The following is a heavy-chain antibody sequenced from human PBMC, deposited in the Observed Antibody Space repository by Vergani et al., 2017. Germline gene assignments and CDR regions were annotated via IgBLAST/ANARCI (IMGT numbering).Heavy chain of an antibody. CDR1: GYTFTSYY. CDR3: ARDLRDSSAPTFDY. D-gene: IGHD3-22*01. J-gene: IGHJ4*02. V-gene: IGHV1-46*03. CDR2: INPSGGST. Sequence: QVQLVQSGAEVKKPGASVKVSCKASGYTFTSYYMHWVRQAPGQGLEWMGIINPSGGSTSYAQKFQGRGTMTRATSQSTVYMELSSLRSQDTAVYYFARDLRDSSAPTFDYWGQGTLVTASS.